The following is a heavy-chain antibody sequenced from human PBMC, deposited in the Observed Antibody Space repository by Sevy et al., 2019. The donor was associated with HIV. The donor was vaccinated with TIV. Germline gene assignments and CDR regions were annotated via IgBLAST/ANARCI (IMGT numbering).Heavy chain of an antibody. CDR2: IRYDGSTK. D-gene: IGHD6-13*01. V-gene: IGHV3-30*02. CDR3: AKHRDTLAAAAYLDH. CDR1: GFTFSQYG. J-gene: IGHJ4*02. Sequence: GGSLRLSCAATGFTFSQYGMEWVRQAPGKGLEWVAFIRYDGSTKYYAESVKGRFTISRDNSKNMLYLQMNSLRPEDTALYSCAKHRDTLAAAAYLDHWGQGTLVTVSS.